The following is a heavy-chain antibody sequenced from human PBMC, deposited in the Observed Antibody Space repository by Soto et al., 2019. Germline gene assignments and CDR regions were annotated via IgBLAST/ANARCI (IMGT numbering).Heavy chain of an antibody. D-gene: IGHD6-19*01. Sequence: SETLSLTCSVSGGSISSGDYYWTWIRQPPGRGLEWISYIHYSGTTHYNPSLKSRVTISVDTSKNQFSLKLSSVTAADTAVYYCARRCGWNFDYWGQGTLVTVSS. J-gene: IGHJ4*02. CDR2: IHYSGTT. V-gene: IGHV4-30-4*01. CDR3: ARRCGWNFDY. CDR1: GGSISSGDYY.